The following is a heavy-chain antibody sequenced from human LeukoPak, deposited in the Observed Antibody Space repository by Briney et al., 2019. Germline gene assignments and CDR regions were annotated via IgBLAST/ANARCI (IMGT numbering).Heavy chain of an antibody. CDR2: IWYDGSNK. Sequence: PGGSLRLSCAASGFTFSSYGMHWVRQAPGKGLEWVAVIWYDGSNKYYADSVKGRFTISRDNSKNTLYLQMNSLRAEDTAVHYCAKDPGSYYFDYWGQGTLVTVSS. J-gene: IGHJ4*02. CDR3: AKDPGSYYFDY. D-gene: IGHD1-26*01. V-gene: IGHV3-33*06. CDR1: GFTFSSYG.